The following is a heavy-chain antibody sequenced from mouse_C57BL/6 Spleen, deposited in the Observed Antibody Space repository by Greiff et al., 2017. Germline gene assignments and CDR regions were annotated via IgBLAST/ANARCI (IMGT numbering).Heavy chain of an antibody. J-gene: IGHJ2*01. D-gene: IGHD2-5*01. Sequence: QVQLQQPGAELVMPGASVKLSCKASGYTFTSYWMHWVKQRPGQGLEWIGEIDPSDSYTNYNQKFKGKSTLTVDKSSSTAYMQLSSLTSEDSAVYYCARGSNYVKYYFDYWGQGTTLTVSS. V-gene: IGHV1-69*01. CDR3: ARGSNYVKYYFDY. CDR1: GYTFTSYW. CDR2: IDPSDSYT.